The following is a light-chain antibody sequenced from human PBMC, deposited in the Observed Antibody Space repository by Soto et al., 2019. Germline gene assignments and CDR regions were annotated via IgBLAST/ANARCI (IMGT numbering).Light chain of an antibody. CDR2: KAS. CDR3: QQYDSYPYT. Sequence: DVQMTQSPSTLSASVGDRVTITCRASQSISTWLAWYQHKHGKAANLLIYKASILESGVPSRFSGSGYGTEFTLTISSLQPDDFTTYYCQQYDSYPYTFGQGTKVDNK. CDR1: QSISTW. J-gene: IGKJ2*01. V-gene: IGKV1-5*03.